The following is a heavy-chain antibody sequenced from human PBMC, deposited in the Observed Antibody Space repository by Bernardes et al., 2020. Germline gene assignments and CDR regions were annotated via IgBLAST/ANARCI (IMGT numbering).Heavy chain of an antibody. CDR3: ARVSTTVTTWAFYYYYMDV. Sequence: ASVKVSCKASGYAFRSYGITWVRQAPGQGLEWMGWISAYNGDTDYEPKFQGRVTMTTDTSTSTAYMELRSLRADDTAVYYCARVSTTVTTWAFYYYYMDVWGKGTTVTVSS. J-gene: IGHJ6*03. D-gene: IGHD4-17*01. CDR2: ISAYNGDT. V-gene: IGHV1-18*01. CDR1: GYAFRSYG.